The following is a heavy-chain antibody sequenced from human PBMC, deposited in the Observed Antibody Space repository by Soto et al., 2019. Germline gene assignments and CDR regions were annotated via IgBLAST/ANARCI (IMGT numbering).Heavy chain of an antibody. CDR2: INHSGST. J-gene: IGHJ3*01. CDR3: ARFPVCYSGYGHHKDVLDF. Sequence: SGTLSLTCAVYGGSFSGYYWSWIRQPPGKGREWIGEINHSGSTNYNPSLKSRVTISVDTSKNQFSLKLSSVTAADTAVYYCARFPVCYSGYGHHKDVLDFWGQGTMVIGSS. CDR1: GGSFSGYY. D-gene: IGHD5-12*01. V-gene: IGHV4-34*01.